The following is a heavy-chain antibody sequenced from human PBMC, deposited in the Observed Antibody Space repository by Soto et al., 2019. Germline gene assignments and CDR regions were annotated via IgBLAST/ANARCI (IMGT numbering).Heavy chain of an antibody. Sequence: GASVKVSCKASGGTFSSYAISWVRQAPGQGLEWMGGIIPIFGTANYAQKFQGRVTITADESTSTVYMELSSLRSEDTAVYYCARYPDYYDSSGPNGFDYWGQGTLVTVSS. CDR1: GGTFSSYA. CDR3: ARYPDYYDSSGPNGFDY. D-gene: IGHD3-22*01. CDR2: IIPIFGTA. V-gene: IGHV1-69*13. J-gene: IGHJ4*02.